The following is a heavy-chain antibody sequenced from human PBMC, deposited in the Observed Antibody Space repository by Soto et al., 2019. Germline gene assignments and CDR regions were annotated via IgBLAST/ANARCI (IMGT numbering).Heavy chain of an antibody. CDR2: IYHTGTT. D-gene: IGHD3-10*01. Sequence: TLSLTCAVSAGSISTTNWYVWVHQPPGMGLEWIGEIYHTGTTTYNPSLKSRVTMSVDTSKNQFSLRLSFVTAADTAVYYCATSSGSDYGLDVWGPGAKVTVSS. CDR3: ATSSGSDYGLDV. V-gene: IGHV4-4*02. J-gene: IGHJ6*02. CDR1: AGSISTTNW.